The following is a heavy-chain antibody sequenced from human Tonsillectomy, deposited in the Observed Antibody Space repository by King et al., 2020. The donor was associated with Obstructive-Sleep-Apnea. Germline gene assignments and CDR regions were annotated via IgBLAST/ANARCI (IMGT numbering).Heavy chain of an antibody. Sequence: VQLQESGPGLVKPSETLSLTCTVSGASISGYYWGWTRQPPERAMEWIGHSYESGSSNYNPSLKSRVTISVDTSKNHFSLNLTFVTEADTAVYYCARRTGKGRGAFDIWGQGTLVTVSS. CDR2: SYESGSS. J-gene: IGHJ3*02. CDR3: ARRTGKGRGAFDI. V-gene: IGHV4-59*01. D-gene: IGHD3-10*01. CDR1: GASISGYY.